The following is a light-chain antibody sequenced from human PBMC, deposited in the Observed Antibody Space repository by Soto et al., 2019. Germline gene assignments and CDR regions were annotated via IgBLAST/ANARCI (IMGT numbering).Light chain of an antibody. J-gene: IGKJ1*01. CDR3: QQYNSYEGT. Sequence: DIQMTQSPSTLSASVGDRVTITCRASQSISSWLAWYQQKPGKAPKLLIYDASSLGSGVRSRFSGSGSGTEFTLTISSLRPDDFATYYCQQYNSYEGTFGQGTKVEVK. CDR2: DAS. CDR1: QSISSW. V-gene: IGKV1-5*01.